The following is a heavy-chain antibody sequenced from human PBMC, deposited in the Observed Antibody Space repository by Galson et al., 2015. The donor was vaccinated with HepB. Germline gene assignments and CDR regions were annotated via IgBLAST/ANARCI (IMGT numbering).Heavy chain of an antibody. J-gene: IGHJ4*02. CDR2: IIPILGIA. D-gene: IGHD3-3*01. V-gene: IGHV1-69*04. CDR1: GGTFSSYA. CDR3: ATNTIFGVVIISYYFDY. Sequence: SVKVSCKASGGTFSSYAISWVRQAPGQGLEWMGRIIPILGIANYAQKFQGRVTITADKSTSTAYMELSSLRSEDTAVYYCATNTIFGVVIISYYFDYWGQGTLVTVSS.